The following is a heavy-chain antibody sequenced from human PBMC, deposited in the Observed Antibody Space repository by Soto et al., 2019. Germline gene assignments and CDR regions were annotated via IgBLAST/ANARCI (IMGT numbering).Heavy chain of an antibody. Sequence: QVQLVQSGAEVKKPGASVKVSCKASGYSFSSYAMHWVRQAPGQRLEWMGWINAGNGNTKYSQKFQGRVTIARDTSANTAYMELSSLRSEDTAVYYCARKLYGDYTFFAYWGQGTLVTVSS. CDR3: ARKLYGDYTFFAY. V-gene: IGHV1-3*01. J-gene: IGHJ4*02. CDR2: INAGNGNT. D-gene: IGHD4-17*01. CDR1: GYSFSSYA.